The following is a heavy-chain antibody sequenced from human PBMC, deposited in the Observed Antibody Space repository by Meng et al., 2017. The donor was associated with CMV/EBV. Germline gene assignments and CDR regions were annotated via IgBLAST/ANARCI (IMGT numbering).Heavy chain of an antibody. CDR1: GGTFSSYA. V-gene: IGHV1-69*05. D-gene: IGHD3-16*01. CDR3: ARDRRGSYSYYYGMDV. CDR2: IIPTFGTA. Sequence: SVKVSCKASGGTFSSYAISWVRQAPGQGLEWMGWIIPTFGTANYAQKFQGRVTITTDESTSTAYMGLSSLRSEDTAVYYCARDRRGSYSYYYGMDVWGQGTTVTVSS. J-gene: IGHJ6*02.